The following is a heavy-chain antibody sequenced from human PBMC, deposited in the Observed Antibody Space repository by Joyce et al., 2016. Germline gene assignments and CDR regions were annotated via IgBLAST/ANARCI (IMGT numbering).Heavy chain of an antibody. V-gene: IGHV1-69*01. Sequence: QVQLVQSGAEVKKPGSSVKVSCKASGGSFNRYTINWVRQAPGQGLEGMGGIIPLSGTSNYEQKFQDRVTITADGLTSTVYMELFSLRSDDTAVYFCARGGGAPGTAARLDYWGQGTLVIVSS. CDR2: IIPLSGTS. CDR3: ARGGGAPGTAARLDY. D-gene: IGHD1-7*01. CDR1: GGSFNRYT. J-gene: IGHJ4*02.